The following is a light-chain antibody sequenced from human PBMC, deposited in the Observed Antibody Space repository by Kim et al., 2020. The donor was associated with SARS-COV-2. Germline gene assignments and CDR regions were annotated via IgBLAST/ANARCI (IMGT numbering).Light chain of an antibody. J-gene: IGKJ4*01. CDR1: QRVSNSY. CDR3: QQYGSSPLT. V-gene: IGKV3-20*01. CDR2: GAS. Sequence: SPGERATLSFRASQRVSNSYLAWYQQKPGQAPRLLIYGASSRATGIPDRFSGSGSGTDFTFSISRLEPEDFAVYYCQQYGSSPLTFGGGTKVDIK.